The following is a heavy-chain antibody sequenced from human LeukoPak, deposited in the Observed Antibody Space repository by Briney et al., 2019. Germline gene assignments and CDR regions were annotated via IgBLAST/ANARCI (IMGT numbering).Heavy chain of an antibody. V-gene: IGHV4-4*07. Sequence: SETLSLTCTVSGGSISSYYWSWIRQPAGKGLEWIGRIYTSGSTNYNPSLKSRVTMSVDTSKNQFSLKLSSVTAADTAVYYCARDADFWSGYYYYMDVWGKGTTVTVSS. CDR2: IYTSGST. CDR3: ARDADFWSGYYYYMDV. D-gene: IGHD3-3*01. J-gene: IGHJ6*03. CDR1: GGSISSYY.